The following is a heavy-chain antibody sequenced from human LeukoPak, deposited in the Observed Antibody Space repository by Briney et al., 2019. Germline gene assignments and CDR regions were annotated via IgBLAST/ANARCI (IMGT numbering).Heavy chain of an antibody. Sequence: GGSLRLSCAASGFTFSSYSMNWVRQAPGKGLKWVSSISSSSSYIYYADSVKGRFTISRDNAKNSLYLQMNSLRAEDTAVYYCARDMSYSYYYMDVWGKGTTVTISS. CDR1: GFTFSSYS. J-gene: IGHJ6*03. D-gene: IGHD3-10*01. CDR3: ARDMSYSYYYMDV. V-gene: IGHV3-21*01. CDR2: ISSSSSYI.